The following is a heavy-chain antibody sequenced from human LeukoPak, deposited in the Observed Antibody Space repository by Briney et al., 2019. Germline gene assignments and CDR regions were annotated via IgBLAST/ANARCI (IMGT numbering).Heavy chain of an antibody. V-gene: IGHV3-30*18. CDR3: AKDDGRWLQIDY. CDR2: ISYDGSNK. CDR1: GFTFSSYA. D-gene: IGHD5-24*01. Sequence: GGSLRLSCAASGFTFSSYAMSWVRQAPGKGLEWVAVISYDGSNKYYADSVKGRFTISRDNSKNTLYLQMNSLRAEDTAVYYCAKDDGRWLQIDYWGQGTLVTVSS. J-gene: IGHJ4*02.